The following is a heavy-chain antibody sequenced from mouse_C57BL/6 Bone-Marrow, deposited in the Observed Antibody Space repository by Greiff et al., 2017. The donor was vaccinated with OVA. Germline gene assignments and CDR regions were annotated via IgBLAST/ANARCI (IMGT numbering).Heavy chain of an antibody. CDR2: ISSGGSYT. D-gene: IGHD1-1*01. CDR3: ARQEMYYYGSGDAMDY. J-gene: IGHJ4*01. Sequence: EVQGVESGGDLVKPGGSLKLSCAASGFTFSSYGMSWVRQTPDKRLEWVATISSGGSYTYYPDSVKGRFTISRDNAKNTLYLQMSSLKSEDTAMYYCARQEMYYYGSGDAMDYWGQGTSVTVSS. V-gene: IGHV5-6*01. CDR1: GFTFSSYG.